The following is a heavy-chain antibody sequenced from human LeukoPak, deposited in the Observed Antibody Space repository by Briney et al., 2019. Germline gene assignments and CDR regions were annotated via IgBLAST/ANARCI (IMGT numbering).Heavy chain of an antibody. J-gene: IGHJ4*02. Sequence: SETLSLTCTVSGGSIRSNYYWGWIRQPPGKGLEWIGSIYYSGNSYYNPSLKSRVTISVDTSKNQFSLKLSSVTAADTAVYYCARQSAIRATDYWGQGTLVTVSS. CDR1: GGSIRSNYY. CDR2: IYYSGNS. D-gene: IGHD6-25*01. V-gene: IGHV4-39*01. CDR3: ARQSAIRATDY.